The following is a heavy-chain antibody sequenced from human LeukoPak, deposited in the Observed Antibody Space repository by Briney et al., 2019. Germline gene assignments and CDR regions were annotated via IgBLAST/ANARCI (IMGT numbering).Heavy chain of an antibody. V-gene: IGHV1-69*04. J-gene: IGHJ5*02. D-gene: IGHD2-2*02. Sequence: ASVKVSCKASGGTFSSYAISWVRQAPGQGLEWMGRIIHIFGIANYAQKFQGRVTITADKSTSTAYMELSSLRSEDTAVYYCAREGDIVVVPAAIPNWFDPWGQGTLVTVSS. CDR1: GGTFSSYA. CDR3: AREGDIVVVPAAIPNWFDP. CDR2: IIHIFGIA.